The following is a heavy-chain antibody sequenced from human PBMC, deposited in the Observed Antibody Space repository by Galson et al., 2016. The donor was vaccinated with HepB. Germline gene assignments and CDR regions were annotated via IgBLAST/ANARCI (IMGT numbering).Heavy chain of an antibody. D-gene: IGHD1-26*01. CDR1: GSGFRAYG. CDR2: ISGTGDNP. V-gene: IGHV3-23*01. Sequence: SLRLSCAVSGSGFRAYGMSWVRQAPGKGLEWVSDISGTGDNPLYADSVKGRLTMSRDNSKDTVYLEMNNLRVEDTAVYYCAIGAMGATWRNWGQGPLVTVSS. CDR3: AIGAMGATWRN. J-gene: IGHJ4*02.